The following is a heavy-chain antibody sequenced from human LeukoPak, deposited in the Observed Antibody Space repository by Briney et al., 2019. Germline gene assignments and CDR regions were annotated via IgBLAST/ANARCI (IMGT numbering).Heavy chain of an antibody. CDR2: IKNDGSYK. V-gene: IGHV3-7*01. J-gene: IGHJ4*02. CDR1: GFSFSAAW. Sequence: GGSLRLSCEASGFSFSAAWMTWVRQAPGKGLEWVATIKNDGSYKYYVDPVKGRFSISRDNAKNLVYLQMNSLRAEDTAVYHCARFGYVAAVDVWGQGTPVTVSS. CDR3: ARFGYVAAVDV. D-gene: IGHD2-15*01.